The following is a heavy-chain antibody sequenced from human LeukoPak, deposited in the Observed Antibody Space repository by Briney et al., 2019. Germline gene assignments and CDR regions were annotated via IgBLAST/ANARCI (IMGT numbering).Heavy chain of an antibody. CDR2: IYYSGNT. J-gene: IGHJ1*01. Sequence: SETLSLTCTVSGGSINGYYCSWIRQPPGRGLEWIGYIYYSGNTNYSPSLKSRVTISVDRSKNQFSLKLSSVTAADTAVYYCARAGAAGLLRRAEYFQHWGQGTLVTVSS. CDR3: ARAGAAGLLRRAEYFQH. V-gene: IGHV4-59*12. D-gene: IGHD6-13*01. CDR1: GGSINGYY.